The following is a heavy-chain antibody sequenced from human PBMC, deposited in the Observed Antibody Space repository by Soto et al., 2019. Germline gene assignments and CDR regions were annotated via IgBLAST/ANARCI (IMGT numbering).Heavy chain of an antibody. CDR2: IDPSDSQT. J-gene: IGHJ4*02. CDR3: ARQIYDSDTGPNFKYYFDS. V-gene: IGHV5-10-1*01. Sequence: HGGSLKNSCKGSGYSFAGYWITWVRQKPGKGLEWMGRIDPSDSQTYYSPSFRGHVTISVTKSITTVFLQWSSLRASDTAMYYCARQIYDSDTGPNFKYYFDSWGQGTPVTVS. D-gene: IGHD3-22*01. CDR1: GYSFAGYW.